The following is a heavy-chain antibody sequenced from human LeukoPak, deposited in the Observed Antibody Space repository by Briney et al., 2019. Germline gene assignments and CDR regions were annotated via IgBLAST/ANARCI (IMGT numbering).Heavy chain of an antibody. J-gene: IGHJ5*02. CDR2: ISGSGGST. V-gene: IGHV3-23*01. CDR1: GFTFSSYA. D-gene: IGHD3-16*01. CDR3: AKFPPDYDYVWGTASFDP. Sequence: GGSLRLSCAASGFTFSSYAMSWVRQAPGKGLEWVSAISGSGGSTCYADSVKGRFTISRDNSKNTLYLQMNSLRAEDTAVYYCAKFPPDYDYVWGTASFDPWGQGTLVTVSS.